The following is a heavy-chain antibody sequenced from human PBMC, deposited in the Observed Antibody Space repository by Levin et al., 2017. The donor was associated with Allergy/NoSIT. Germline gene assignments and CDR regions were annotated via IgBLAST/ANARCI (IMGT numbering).Heavy chain of an antibody. V-gene: IGHV3-43*01. CDR1: GFQLEDFT. Sequence: GESLKISCTASGFQLEDFTMHWVRQSPNKGLEWVALITWYSGYTLHADSVRGRFTISKDNSKNSVYLQMNGLRTDDTALYYCAKDDVRATSVNLGLWYFALWGRGTQVIVSS. D-gene: IGHD1-1*01. CDR2: ITWYSGYT. CDR3: AKDDVRATSVNLGLWYFAL. J-gene: IGHJ2*01.